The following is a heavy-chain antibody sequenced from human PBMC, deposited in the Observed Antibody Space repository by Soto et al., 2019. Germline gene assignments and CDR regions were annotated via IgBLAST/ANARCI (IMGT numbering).Heavy chain of an antibody. J-gene: IGHJ2*01. CDR3: ARVRNYYDSSGYYRHWYFDL. CDR1: GFTFISYE. D-gene: IGHD3-22*01. Sequence: PWGSLRLSCAASGFTFISYEINFGRHSPWKGLEWVSYISSSGSTIYYADSVKGRFTISRDNAKNSLYLQMNSLRAEDTAVYYCARVRNYYDSSGYYRHWYFDLWGRGTLVTVSS. V-gene: IGHV3-48*03. CDR2: ISSSGSTI.